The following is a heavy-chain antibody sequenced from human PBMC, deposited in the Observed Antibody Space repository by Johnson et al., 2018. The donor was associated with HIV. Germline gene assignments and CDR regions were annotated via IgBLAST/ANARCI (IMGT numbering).Heavy chain of an antibody. Sequence: VQLVESGGGLVKPGGSLRLPCAASGFTFSNAWMSWVRQAPGQGLEWVGRIKSKTDGGTTDYAAPVKGRFTISRDDSKNTLYLQMNSLKTEDTAVYYCTTDLVPAAKEPVVVGGAFDIWGQGTMVTVSS. J-gene: IGHJ3*02. D-gene: IGHD2-2*01. CDR1: GFTFSNAW. CDR3: TTDLVPAAKEPVVVGGAFDI. V-gene: IGHV3-15*01. CDR2: IKSKTDGGTT.